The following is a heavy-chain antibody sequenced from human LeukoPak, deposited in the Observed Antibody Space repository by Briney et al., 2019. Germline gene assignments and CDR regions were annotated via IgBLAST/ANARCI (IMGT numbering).Heavy chain of an antibody. Sequence: SETLSLTCAVSGGSISSGGYSWSWIRQPPGKGLEWIGYIYYSGSTYYNPSLKSRVTISVDTSKNQFSLKLSSVTAADTAVYYCARARPYYDFWSGLRANYYYMDVWGKGTTVTVSS. CDR1: GGSISSGGYS. V-gene: IGHV4-30-4*07. J-gene: IGHJ6*03. D-gene: IGHD3-3*01. CDR3: ARARPYYDFWSGLRANYYYMDV. CDR2: IYYSGST.